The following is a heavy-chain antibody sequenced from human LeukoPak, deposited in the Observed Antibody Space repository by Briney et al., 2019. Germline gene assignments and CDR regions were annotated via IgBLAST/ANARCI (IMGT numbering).Heavy chain of an antibody. J-gene: IGHJ3*02. CDR1: GFTFSSYG. Sequence: GGSLRLSCAASGFTFSSYGMHWVRQAPGKGLEWVAVISYDGSNKYYADSVKGRFTISRDNSKNTLYLQMNSLRAEDTAVYYCAKTMGGDYGPGSYDAFDIWGQGTMVTVSS. D-gene: IGHD3-10*01. CDR3: AKTMGGDYGPGSYDAFDI. V-gene: IGHV3-30*18. CDR2: ISYDGSNK.